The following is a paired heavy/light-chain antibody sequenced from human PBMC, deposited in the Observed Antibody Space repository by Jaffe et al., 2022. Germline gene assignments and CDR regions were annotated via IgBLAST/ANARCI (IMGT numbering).Heavy chain of an antibody. Sequence: EVQLVESGGGLVQPGGSLRLSCAASGFTFSSYWMNWVRQAPGRGLEWVANIKQDGSDKYYVDSVKGRFTISRDNAKKSLYLQMDSLRVEDTAVYYCARDDPLMSTFGGVIVGRGFDMWGQGTMVTVSS. J-gene: IGHJ3*02. CDR2: IKQDGSDK. D-gene: IGHD3-16*02. V-gene: IGHV3-7*01. CDR3: ARDDPLMSTFGGVIVGRGFDM. CDR1: GFTFSSYW.
Light chain of an antibody. V-gene: IGLV2-11*01. Sequence: QSALTQPRSVSGSPGQSVTISCTGTSSNVGYYNSVSWYQQYSDKAPKLIIYDVTKRPSGVPDRFSGSKSGNTASLTISGLQAEDEADYYCCSFAGTYTYVFGSGTEVTVL. CDR1: SSNVGYYNS. CDR3: CSFAGTYTYV. J-gene: IGLJ1*01. CDR2: DVT.